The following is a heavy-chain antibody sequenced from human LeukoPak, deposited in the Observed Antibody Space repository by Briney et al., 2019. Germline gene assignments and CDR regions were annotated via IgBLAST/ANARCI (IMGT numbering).Heavy chain of an antibody. CDR1: GYTFTAHF. Sequence: GASVKVSCKASGYTFTAHFLHWVRQAPGQGLEWMGWINPNSGGTNYAQKFQGRVTMTRDTSISTAYMEVSRLRSDDTAVYYCARVGGPGYSSGWYGYWGQGTLVTVSS. CDR2: INPNSGGT. D-gene: IGHD6-19*01. CDR3: ARVGGPGYSSGWYGY. J-gene: IGHJ4*02. V-gene: IGHV1-2*02.